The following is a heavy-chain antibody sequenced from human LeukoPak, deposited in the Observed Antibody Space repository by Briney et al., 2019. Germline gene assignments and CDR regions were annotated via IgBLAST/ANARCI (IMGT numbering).Heavy chain of an antibody. CDR1: GYTFTSYD. Sequence: ASVKVSCKASGYTFTSYDISWVRQAPGQGLEWMGWINPNSGGTNYAQKFQGRVTMTRDTSISTAYMELSRLRSDDTAVYYCARVESVGAFDIWGQGTMVTVSS. J-gene: IGHJ3*02. V-gene: IGHV1-2*02. CDR2: INPNSGGT. CDR3: ARVESVGAFDI.